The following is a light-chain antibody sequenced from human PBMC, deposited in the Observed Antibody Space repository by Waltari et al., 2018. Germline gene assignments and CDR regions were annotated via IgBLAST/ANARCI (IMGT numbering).Light chain of an antibody. V-gene: IGLV2-23*02. CDR3: CSYVGLGTYV. Sequence: QSGLAQPASASGSPGQSITITCTGTSRDVGNSNLVSLYQQRPGKAPRLLIYEVTKRAPGTSDRFSASKSGNTASLSISGLQAQEDEADYYCCSYVGLGTYVFGTGTKVTV. J-gene: IGLJ1*01. CDR1: SRDVGNSNL. CDR2: EVT.